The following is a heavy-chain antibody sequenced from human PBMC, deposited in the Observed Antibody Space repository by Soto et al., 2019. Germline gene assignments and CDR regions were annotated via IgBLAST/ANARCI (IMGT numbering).Heavy chain of an antibody. CDR3: ARAYSSTGSEYFQH. CDR1: GGSISSYY. CDR2: IYYSGST. D-gene: IGHD6-13*01. V-gene: IGHV4-59*01. Sequence: QVQLQESGPGLVKPSETLSLTCTVSGGSISSYYWSWIRQPPGKGLEWIGYIYYSGSTNYNPSLKSRVTISVDTSKNLSSLKRISVTAADTAVYYWARAYSSTGSEYFQHWGQGTLVTVSS. J-gene: IGHJ1*01.